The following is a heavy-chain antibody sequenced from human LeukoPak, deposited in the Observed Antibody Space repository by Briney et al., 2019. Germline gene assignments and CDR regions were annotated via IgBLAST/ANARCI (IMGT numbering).Heavy chain of an antibody. CDR1: GGTFSSYA. Sequence: ASVEVSCKASGGTFSSYAISWARQAPGQGLEWMGGIIPIFGTANYAQKFQGRVTITADESTSTAYMELSSLRSEDTAVYYCAMSGFGESQSWGQGTLVTVSS. V-gene: IGHV1-69*13. CDR3: AMSGFGESQS. J-gene: IGHJ5*02. D-gene: IGHD3-10*01. CDR2: IIPIFGTA.